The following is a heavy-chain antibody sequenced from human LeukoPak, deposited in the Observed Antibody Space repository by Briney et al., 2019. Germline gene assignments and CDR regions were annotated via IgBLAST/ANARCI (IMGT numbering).Heavy chain of an antibody. V-gene: IGHV3-74*01. CDR1: GFTFSTYT. CDR2: INSDGSST. CDR3: ATLYGSARGAFDS. D-gene: IGHD3-10*01. Sequence: GGSLRLSCAASGFTFSTYTMNWVRQAPGKGLVWVSRINSDGSSTSYADSVKGRFTISRDNAKNTLYLQMNSLRAEDTAVYYCATLYGSARGAFDSWGQGTLVTVSS. J-gene: IGHJ4*02.